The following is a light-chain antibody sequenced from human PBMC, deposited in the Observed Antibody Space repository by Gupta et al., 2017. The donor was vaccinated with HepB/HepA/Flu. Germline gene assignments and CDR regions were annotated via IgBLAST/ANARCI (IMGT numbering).Light chain of an antibody. J-gene: IGLJ2*01. V-gene: IGLV2-18*02. CDR3: SSYTSSSTLV. CDR1: SRDVGSYNR. Sequence: PPSVSGSPGQSVTISCTGTSRDVGSYNRVSWYQQPPGTAPKLMIYEVSNRPSGVPDRFSGSKSGNTASLTISGLQAEDEADYYCSSYTSSSTLVFGGGTKLTVL. CDR2: EVS.